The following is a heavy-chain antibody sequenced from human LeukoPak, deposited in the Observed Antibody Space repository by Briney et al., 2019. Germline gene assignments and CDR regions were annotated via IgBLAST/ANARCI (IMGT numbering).Heavy chain of an antibody. CDR1: GFTFSSYT. V-gene: IGHV3-30*04. D-gene: IGHD6-19*01. J-gene: IGHJ6*02. CDR3: AKGSVSMAGTPGDV. Sequence: GGSLRLSCAASGFTFSSYTMHWVRQAPGKGLEWVALISYDGGNKYYADSVKGRFTISRDNSKNTLYLQMNSLRAEDTAIYYCAKGSVSMAGTPGDVWGQGTTVTVSS. CDR2: ISYDGGNK.